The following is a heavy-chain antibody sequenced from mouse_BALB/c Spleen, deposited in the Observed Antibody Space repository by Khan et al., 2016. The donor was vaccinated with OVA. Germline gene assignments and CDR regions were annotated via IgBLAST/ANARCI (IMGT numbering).Heavy chain of an antibody. D-gene: IGHD1-1*01. V-gene: IGHV1-9*01. CDR1: GYTFSGYW. J-gene: IGHJ2*01. Sequence: QVQLKESGAELMKPGASVKISCKATGYTFSGYWLEWVKQRPGHGLEWIGEILPGSGSRNYNEKFKGKATFTADISSKTTYMQHSSLTSEDSAVYYCARVNYGSRGYFDYWGQGTTLTVSS. CDR3: ARVNYGSRGYFDY. CDR2: ILPGSGSR.